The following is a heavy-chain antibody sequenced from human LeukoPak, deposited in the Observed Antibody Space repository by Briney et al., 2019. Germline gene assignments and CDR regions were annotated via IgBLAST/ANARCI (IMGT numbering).Heavy chain of an antibody. V-gene: IGHV1-8*01. Sequence: ASVKVSCKASGYTFTSYDINWVRQATGQGLEWMGWMNPNSGNTSYAQKFQGRVTMTRDMSTSTVYMELSSLRSEDTAVYYCAREYYYDSSGYDERWGQGTLVTVSS. CDR3: AREYYYDSSGYDER. CDR1: GYTFTSYD. D-gene: IGHD3-22*01. CDR2: MNPNSGNT. J-gene: IGHJ4*02.